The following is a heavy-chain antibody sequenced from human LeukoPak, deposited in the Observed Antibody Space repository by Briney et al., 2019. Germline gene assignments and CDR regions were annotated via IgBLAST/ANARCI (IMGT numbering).Heavy chain of an antibody. V-gene: IGHV3-30-3*01. CDR1: GFTFTGYA. CDR2: ISYDGSNK. Sequence: PGRSLRLSCAASGFTFTGYAMHWVRQAPGKGLEWVAVISYDGSNKYFADSVKGRFTISRDNSMNTLYLQMDSLRAEDTAVYYCARGFRLTTVTTHLDYWGQGTLVTVSS. D-gene: IGHD4-11*01. CDR3: ARGFRLTTVTTHLDY. J-gene: IGHJ4*02.